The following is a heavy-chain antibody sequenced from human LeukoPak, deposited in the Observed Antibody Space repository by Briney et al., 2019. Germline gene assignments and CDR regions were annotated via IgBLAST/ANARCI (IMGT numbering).Heavy chain of an antibody. D-gene: IGHD3-22*01. J-gene: IGHJ3*02. Sequence: ASVKVSCKASGHTFTSNGISWVRQAPGQGLEWMGWISAYNGNTNYEQKLQGRVTMTTDTSTSTAYMEQRSLRSDDTAVYYCASLKNSYDSSGYLVTDAFDIWGQGTMVTVSS. CDR2: ISAYNGNT. V-gene: IGHV1-18*01. CDR1: GHTFTSNG. CDR3: ASLKNSYDSSGYLVTDAFDI.